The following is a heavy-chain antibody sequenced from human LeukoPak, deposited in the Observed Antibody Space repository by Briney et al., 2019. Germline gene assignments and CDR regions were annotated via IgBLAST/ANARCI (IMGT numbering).Heavy chain of an antibody. CDR3: AKDSMRYYYMDV. D-gene: IGHD2/OR15-2a*01. J-gene: IGHJ6*03. CDR1: GFTVSSNY. Sequence: GGSLRLSCAASGFTVSSNYMSWVRQAPGKGLEWVSVIYSGGSTYYADSVKGRFTISRDNSKNTLYLQMNSLRAEDTAVYYCAKDSMRYYYMDVWGKGTTVTVSS. CDR2: IYSGGST. V-gene: IGHV3-53*01.